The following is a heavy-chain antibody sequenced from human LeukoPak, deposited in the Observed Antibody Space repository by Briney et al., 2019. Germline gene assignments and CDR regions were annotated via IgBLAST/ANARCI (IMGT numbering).Heavy chain of an antibody. Sequence: PGGSLRLSCAASGFTFDDYAMHWVRQAPGKGLEWVSGISWNSGSIGYADSVKGRFTVSRDNSKNTLFIQMNSLRAEDTAVYYCAAYSSGYPWGQGTLVTVSS. CDR3: AAYSSGYP. D-gene: IGHD3-22*01. J-gene: IGHJ5*02. CDR2: ISWNSGSI. V-gene: IGHV3-9*01. CDR1: GFTFDDYA.